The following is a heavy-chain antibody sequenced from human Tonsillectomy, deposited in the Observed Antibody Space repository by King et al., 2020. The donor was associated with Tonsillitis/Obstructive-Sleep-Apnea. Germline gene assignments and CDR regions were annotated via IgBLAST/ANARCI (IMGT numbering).Heavy chain of an antibody. CDR2: IYYSGST. CDR3: ARGVDYYDSSGQNNWFDP. Sequence: HVQLQESGPGLVKPSQTLSLTCTVSGGSISTGGYYWRWIRQHPGKGLEWIGYIYYSGSTYYNPSLKSRVTISVDTSKNQFSLKLSSVTAADTAVYYCARGVDYYDSSGQNNWFDPWGQGTLVTVSS. V-gene: IGHV4-31*03. D-gene: IGHD3-22*01. J-gene: IGHJ5*02. CDR1: GGSISTGGYY.